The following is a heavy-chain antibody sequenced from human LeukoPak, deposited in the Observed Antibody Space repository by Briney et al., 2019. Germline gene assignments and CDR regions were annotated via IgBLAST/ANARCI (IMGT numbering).Heavy chain of an antibody. V-gene: IGHV3-74*01. D-gene: IGHD1-26*01. CDR3: ARDPHGGSGSDPHDAFDI. Sequence: PGGSLRISCAASGFSFRSYWMHWVRQAPGKGLVWVSRINNDGSSGKSNPSYADSVKGRFTISRDNAKNTLYLQMDSLRVEDTAVYYCARDPHGGSGSDPHDAFDIWGQGTMVTVSS. CDR2: INNDGSSGKSNP. CDR1: GFSFRSYW. J-gene: IGHJ3*02.